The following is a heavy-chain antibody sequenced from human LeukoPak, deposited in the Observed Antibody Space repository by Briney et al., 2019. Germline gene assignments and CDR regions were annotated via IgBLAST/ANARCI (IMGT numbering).Heavy chain of an antibody. CDR2: IYYSGST. CDR1: GGSITSYY. V-gene: IGHV4-59*01. CDR3: AREVDWFDP. J-gene: IGHJ5*02. Sequence: SETLSLTCTVSGGSITSYYWNWIRQPPGKGLEWIGYIYYSGSTNYNPSLKSRVTISVDTSKKQFSLKLSSVTAADTAVYYCAREVDWFDPWGQGILVTVSS.